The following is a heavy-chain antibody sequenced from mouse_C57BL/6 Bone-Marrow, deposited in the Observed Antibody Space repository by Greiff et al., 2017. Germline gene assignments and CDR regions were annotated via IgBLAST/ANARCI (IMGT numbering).Heavy chain of an antibody. CDR3: TTYYGNEYYFDY. J-gene: IGHJ2*01. CDR2: IYPENGDT. V-gene: IGHV14-4*01. CDR1: GFNINDDY. D-gene: IGHD2-1*01. Sequence: EVKLMESGAELVRPGASVTLSCTASGFNINDDYMHWVKQRPEQGLEWIGWIYPENGDTEYASKFQGKATITAYTSSNTAYLQLSSLASEDTAVYYCTTYYGNEYYFDYWGQGTTLTVSS.